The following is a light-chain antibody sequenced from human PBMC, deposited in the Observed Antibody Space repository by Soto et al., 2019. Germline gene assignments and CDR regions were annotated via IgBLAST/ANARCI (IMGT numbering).Light chain of an antibody. CDR2: EVS. CDR3: SSYEGSNNFV. CDR1: NSDVGGYNY. Sequence: QSVLNQAPSASGAPGQAGPIFCTRTNSDVGGYNYVSWYQQHPGKAPKLMIYEVSKRPSGVPDRFSGSKSGNTASLTVSGLQAEDEADYYCSSYEGSNNFVFGTGTKVTVL. V-gene: IGLV2-8*01. J-gene: IGLJ1*01.